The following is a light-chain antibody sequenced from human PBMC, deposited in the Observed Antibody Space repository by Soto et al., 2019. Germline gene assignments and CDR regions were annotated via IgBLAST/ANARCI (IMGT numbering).Light chain of an antibody. CDR2: GNS. J-gene: IGLJ2*01. Sequence: QSVLTQPPSVSGAPGQRVTISCTGSSSNIGAGYDVHWYQQLPGTAPKLLIYGNSNRPSGVPDQFSGSKSGTSASLVITGLQAEDEADYYCSSYTTSRTVLFGGGTKLTVL. CDR3: SSYTTSRTVL. CDR1: SSNIGAGYD. V-gene: IGLV1-40*01.